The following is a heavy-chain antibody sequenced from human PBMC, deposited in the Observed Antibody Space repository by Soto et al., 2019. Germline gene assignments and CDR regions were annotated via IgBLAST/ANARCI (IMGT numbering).Heavy chain of an antibody. CDR2: IIPIFGTA. J-gene: IGHJ4*02. CDR3: ARGIGDGYNF. V-gene: IGHV1-69*13. CDR1: GGTFSSYG. D-gene: IGHD5-12*01. Sequence: ASGKVSCKASGGTFSSYGISWVRQAPGQGLEWMGGIIPIFGTANYAQKFQGRVTITADESTSTAYMELSSLRSEDTAVYYCARGIGDGYNFWGQGTLVTVSS.